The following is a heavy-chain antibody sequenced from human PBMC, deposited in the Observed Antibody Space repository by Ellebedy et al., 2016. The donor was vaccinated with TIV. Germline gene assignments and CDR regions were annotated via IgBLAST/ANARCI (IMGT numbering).Heavy chain of an antibody. CDR2: ISASNSTI. J-gene: IGHJ4*02. D-gene: IGHD4-17*01. V-gene: IGHV3-48*04. CDR1: GFTFNSYP. CDR3: ARSDEYGDYVFDS. Sequence: GESLKISCAASGFTFNSYPMNWVRQAPGKGLEWVSYISASNSTIFYADSVKGRFTISRDNTKNSVYLEMNSLRPEDTAVYYCARSDEYGDYVFDSWGQGSLVIVSS.